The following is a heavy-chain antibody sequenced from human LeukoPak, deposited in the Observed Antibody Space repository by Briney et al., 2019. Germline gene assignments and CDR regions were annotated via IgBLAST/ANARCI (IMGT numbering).Heavy chain of an antibody. CDR2: IYYSGST. V-gene: IGHV4-61*08. J-gene: IGHJ4*02. Sequence: SQTLSLTCTVSGGSISSGGYYWSWIRQPPGKGLEWIGYIYYSGSTNYNPSLKSRVTISVDTSKNQFSLKLSSVTAADTAVYYCAREPPYTAMVRGGFDYWGQGTLVTVSS. CDR1: GGSISSGGYY. CDR3: AREPPYTAMVRGGFDY. D-gene: IGHD5-18*01.